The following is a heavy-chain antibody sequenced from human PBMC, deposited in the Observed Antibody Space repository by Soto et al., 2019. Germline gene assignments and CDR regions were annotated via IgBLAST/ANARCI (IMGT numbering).Heavy chain of an antibody. Sequence: PGGSLRLSCAASGSTFSSYGMHWVRQAPGKGLEWVAVISYDGSNKYYADSVKGRFTISRDNSKNTLYLQMNSLRAEDTAVYYCAKDLLHCSGGSCYPFIDYWGQGTLVTVSS. CDR2: ISYDGSNK. V-gene: IGHV3-30*18. CDR3: AKDLLHCSGGSCYPFIDY. CDR1: GSTFSSYG. J-gene: IGHJ4*02. D-gene: IGHD2-15*01.